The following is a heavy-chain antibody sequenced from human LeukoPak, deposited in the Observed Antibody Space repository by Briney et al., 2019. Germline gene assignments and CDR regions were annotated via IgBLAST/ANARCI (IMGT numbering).Heavy chain of an antibody. V-gene: IGHV4-39*01. CDR1: GGSISSGSYY. CDR2: IYYSGST. J-gene: IGHJ5*02. Sequence: SETLSLTCTVSGGSISSGSYYWGWIRQPPGKGLEWIGSIYYSGSTYYNPSLKSRVTISVDTSKNQFSLKLSSVTAADTAVYYCARLPYCSSTSCYTGNWFDPWGQGTLVTVSS. CDR3: ARLPYCSSTSCYTGNWFDP. D-gene: IGHD2-2*02.